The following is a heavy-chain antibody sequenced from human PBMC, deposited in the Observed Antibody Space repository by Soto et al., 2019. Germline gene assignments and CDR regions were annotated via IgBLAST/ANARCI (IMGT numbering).Heavy chain of an antibody. CDR2: ISSSSSYI. CDR1: GFTFSSYS. Sequence: GGSLRLSCAASGFTFSSYSMNWVRQAPGRGLEWVSFISSSSSYIYYADSVKGRFTISRDNAKNALYLQMNSLRAEDTAVYYCARVNYDSNGYFSTIDYWGQGTLVTVSS. J-gene: IGHJ4*02. V-gene: IGHV3-21*01. CDR3: ARVNYDSNGYFSTIDY. D-gene: IGHD3-22*01.